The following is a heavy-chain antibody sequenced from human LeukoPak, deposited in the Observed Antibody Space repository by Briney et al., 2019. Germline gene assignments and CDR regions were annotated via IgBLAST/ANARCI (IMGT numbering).Heavy chain of an antibody. CDR2: ISGSGGNA. J-gene: IGHJ4*02. V-gene: IGHV3-23*01. D-gene: IGHD2-15*01. Sequence: GGSLRLSCTASGFTLSNYAMSWVRQAPGKGLEWVSAISGSGGNAYYADSVKGRFTISRDNSKNMLYLQMNSLRVEDTAVYYCAKDQGLGGGSVWGYWGQGNLVTVSS. CDR1: GFTLSNYA. CDR3: AKDQGLGGGSVWGY.